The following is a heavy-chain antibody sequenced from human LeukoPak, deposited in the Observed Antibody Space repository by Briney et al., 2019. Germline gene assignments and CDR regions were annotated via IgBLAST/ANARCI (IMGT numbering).Heavy chain of an antibody. CDR1: GFTFSSYW. D-gene: IGHD2-15*01. V-gene: IGHV3-7*01. J-gene: IGHJ4*02. Sequence: GGSLRLSCAASGFTFSSYWMSWVRQAPGKGLEWVANIKQDGSEKYYVDSVKGRFTISRDNAKNSLYLQMNSLRAEDTAVYYCARVGYCSGGSCYRGEGYFDYWGQGTLVTVSS. CDR2: IKQDGSEK. CDR3: ARVGYCSGGSCYRGEGYFDY.